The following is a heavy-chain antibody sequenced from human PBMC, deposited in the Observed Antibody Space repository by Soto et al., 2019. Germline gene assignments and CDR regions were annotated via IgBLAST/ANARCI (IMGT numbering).Heavy chain of an antibody. J-gene: IGHJ6*02. CDR2: IYYSGST. CDR1: GGSISSADYY. CDR3: ARAIVVTIGGMDV. V-gene: IGHV4-30-4*01. Sequence: PSETLSLTCTVSGGSISSADYYWSWVRQPPGKGLEWIGYIYYSGSTFFNPSLKSRVTISKDTYRNQFSLRLNSVTAADTAVYYCARAIVVTIGGMDVWGQGTTVTVSS. D-gene: IGHD5-12*01.